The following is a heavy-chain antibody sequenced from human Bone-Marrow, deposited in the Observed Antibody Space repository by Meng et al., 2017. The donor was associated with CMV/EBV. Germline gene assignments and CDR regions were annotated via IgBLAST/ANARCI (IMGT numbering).Heavy chain of an antibody. CDR1: GYTFTGYY. V-gene: IGHV1-2*02. Sequence: SVKVSCKASGYTFTGYYMHWVRQAPGQGLEWMGWINPNSGGTNYAQKFQGRVTMTRDTSISTAYMELSRLRSDDTAGYYCARAWTRGGSQPGFWGQRTLVTVSS. D-gene: IGHD1-26*01. CDR2: INPNSGGT. CDR3: ARAWTRGGSQPGF. J-gene: IGHJ4*02.